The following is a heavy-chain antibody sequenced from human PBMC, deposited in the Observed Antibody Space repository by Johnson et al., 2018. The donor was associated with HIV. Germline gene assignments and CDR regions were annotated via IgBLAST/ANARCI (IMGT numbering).Heavy chain of an antibody. CDR2: ISGAGGST. CDR3: ANLGDYGGNNGFDI. D-gene: IGHD4-23*01. J-gene: IGHJ3*02. Sequence: EVQLVESGGGLVQPGGSLRLSCAASGFSFSSYAMTWVRQGPGKGLEWVSTISGAGGSTYYADSVKGRFTISRDNSKNTMYLQMNSLRTEDTAVYYCANLGDYGGNNGFDIWGQGTMVTVSS. CDR1: GFSFSSYA. V-gene: IGHV3-23*04.